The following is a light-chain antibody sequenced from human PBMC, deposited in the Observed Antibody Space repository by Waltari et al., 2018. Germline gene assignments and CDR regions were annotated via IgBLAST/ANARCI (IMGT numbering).Light chain of an antibody. J-gene: IGLJ3*02. CDR1: SSTIGRNY. CDR2: ANM. V-gene: IGLV1-47*02. Sequence: QSVLTQPPSASGTPGQRITISCSGGSSTIGRNYVFWYQQLPGTAPKLLICANMQRPSGVPDRFSGSKAGTSASLASRGLRPEDEADYYCAAWDGGLSNWLFGGGTRLTVL. CDR3: AAWDGGLSNWL.